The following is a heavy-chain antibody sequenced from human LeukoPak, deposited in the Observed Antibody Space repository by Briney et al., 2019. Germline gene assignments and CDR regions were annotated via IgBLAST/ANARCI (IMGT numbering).Heavy chain of an antibody. V-gene: IGHV3-21*01. CDR2: ISSSSSYI. CDR1: GFTFSSYS. CDR3: ASLGAYDFWSGYSSDY. D-gene: IGHD3-3*01. J-gene: IGHJ4*02. Sequence: SGGSLRLSCAASGFTFSSYSMNWVRQAPGKGLEWVSSISSSSSYIYYADSVKGRFTISRDSAKNSLYLQMNSLRAEDTAVYYCASLGAYDFWSGYSSDYWGQGTLVTVSS.